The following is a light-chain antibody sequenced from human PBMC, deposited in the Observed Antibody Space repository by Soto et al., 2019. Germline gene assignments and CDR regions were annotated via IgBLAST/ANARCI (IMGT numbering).Light chain of an antibody. V-gene: IGKV3-15*01. CDR2: GAS. CDR1: QSVSSN. CDR3: QQRSNWTWT. J-gene: IGKJ1*01. Sequence: EIVMTQSPATLSVSQGERATLSCRASQSVSSNLAWYQKKPGQDPRLLIYGASTRATGIPARFSSSGSGTDFTLTISSLETEECAVYEGQQRSNWTWTCGQGTKGEIK.